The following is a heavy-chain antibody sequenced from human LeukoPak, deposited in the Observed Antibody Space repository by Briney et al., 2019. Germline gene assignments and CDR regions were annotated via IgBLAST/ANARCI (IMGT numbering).Heavy chain of an antibody. Sequence: ASVKVSCETSGYSFNGYYIDWVRQAPGQGLEWMGRINPSTGDTDHAQIFQDRVTLTTDTSVSTAYMELSRLRSDDTAVYYCASLGDPDYWGQGTLVTVSS. CDR2: INPSTGDT. CDR3: ASLGDPDY. D-gene: IGHD3-16*01. CDR1: GYSFNGYY. J-gene: IGHJ4*02. V-gene: IGHV1-2*02.